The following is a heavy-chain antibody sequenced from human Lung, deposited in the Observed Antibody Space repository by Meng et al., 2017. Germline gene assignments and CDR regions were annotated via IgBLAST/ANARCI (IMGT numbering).Heavy chain of an antibody. Sequence: VRLQESGPGLVKPSGTLSRTCVVSGGSFSDYYWSWIRQPPGKGLEWIGEINHSGSTNYNPSLESRATISVDTSQNNLSLKLSSVTAADSAVYYCARGPTTMAHDFDYWGQGTLVTVSS. J-gene: IGHJ4*02. CDR3: ARGPTTMAHDFDY. CDR1: GGSFSDYY. D-gene: IGHD4-11*01. V-gene: IGHV4-34*01. CDR2: INHSGST.